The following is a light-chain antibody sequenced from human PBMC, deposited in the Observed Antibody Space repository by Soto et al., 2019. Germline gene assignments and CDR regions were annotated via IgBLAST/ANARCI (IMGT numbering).Light chain of an antibody. Sequence: EIVMTQSPATLSVSPGEGATLSCRASQSLSINLAWYQQKPGQAARLLIYGISNRVPGIPVRFSASGSGTEFTLTISSLQSEDVAVYYSQQYNSWPLTFGGETKVQI. CDR2: GIS. V-gene: IGKV3-15*01. J-gene: IGKJ4*01. CDR1: QSLSIN. CDR3: QQYNSWPLT.